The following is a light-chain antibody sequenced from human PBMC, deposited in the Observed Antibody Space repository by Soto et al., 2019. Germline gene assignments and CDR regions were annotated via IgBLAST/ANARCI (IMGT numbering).Light chain of an antibody. Sequence: EIVLTQSPGTLSLSPGEGATLSCRASQSVASSYLAWYQQKPGQAPRLLIYGASNRATGIPDRFSGGGSGTDFTLTISRLEPKDFAVYYCQQYDSSSYTFGQGTKLEIK. CDR2: GAS. J-gene: IGKJ2*01. CDR1: QSVASSY. V-gene: IGKV3-20*01. CDR3: QQYDSSSYT.